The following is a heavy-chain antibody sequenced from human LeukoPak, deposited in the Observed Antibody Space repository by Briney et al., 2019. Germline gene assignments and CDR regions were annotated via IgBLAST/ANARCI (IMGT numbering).Heavy chain of an antibody. V-gene: IGHV3-7*03. CDR1: GFTFSSSW. CDR3: ARTSFWSGYYY. CDR2: IKQDGSEK. J-gene: IGHJ4*02. D-gene: IGHD3-3*01. Sequence: GGSLRLSCATSGFTFSSSWMSWVRQAPGKGLEWVANIKQDGSEKYYVDSVKGRFTISRDNAKNSLYLQMNSLRAEDTAVYYCARTSFWSGYYYWGQGTLVTVSS.